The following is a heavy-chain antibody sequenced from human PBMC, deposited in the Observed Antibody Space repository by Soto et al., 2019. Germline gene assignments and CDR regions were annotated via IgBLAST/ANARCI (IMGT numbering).Heavy chain of an antibody. Sequence: EVQLVESGGGLGQPGGSLRLSCAASGFTFSSYWMHWVRQAPGKGLVWVSRINSDGSSTSYADSVKGRFTISRDNAKNTLYLQMNSLRAEDTAVYYCARVFDSGYYYYYYGMDVWGQGTTVTVSS. J-gene: IGHJ6*02. D-gene: IGHD3-3*01. V-gene: IGHV3-74*01. CDR1: GFTFSSYW. CDR2: INSDGSST. CDR3: ARVFDSGYYYYYYGMDV.